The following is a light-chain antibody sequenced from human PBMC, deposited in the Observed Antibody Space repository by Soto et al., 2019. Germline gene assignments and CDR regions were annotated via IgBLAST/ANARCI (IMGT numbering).Light chain of an antibody. J-gene: IGLJ1*01. V-gene: IGLV2-14*01. CDR2: DVS. CDR3: SSYTSSSTYV. CDR1: TSDVGSYNY. Sequence: QSVLTQPASVSGSPGQSIAISCTGTTSDVGSYNYVSWYQQHPGKAPKVIIYDVSNRPSGVSDRFSGSKSGNTASMTISGLQAEDEADYYCSSYTSSSTYVFGGGTKVTVL.